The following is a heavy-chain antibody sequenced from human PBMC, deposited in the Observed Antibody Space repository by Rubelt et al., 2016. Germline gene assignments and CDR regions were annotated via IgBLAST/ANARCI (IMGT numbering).Heavy chain of an antibody. Sequence: QVELRQWGAGLLKPSETLSLTCAVYGGSFSNYFWTWIRQPPEKGLEWIGEINHGGSRNYNPSLRSRVTISVDTSKRQFSLKLSSVTAADTAVYYCARSGDIGDHYATMDLWGRGTLVTVSS. CDR1: GGSFSNYF. CDR2: INHGGSR. V-gene: IGHV4-34*01. J-gene: IGHJ2*01. CDR3: ARSGDIGDHYATMDL. D-gene: IGHD5-24*01.